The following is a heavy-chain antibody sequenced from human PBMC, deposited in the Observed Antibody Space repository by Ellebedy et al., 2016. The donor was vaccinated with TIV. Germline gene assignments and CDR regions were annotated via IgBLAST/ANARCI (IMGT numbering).Heavy chain of an antibody. Sequence: AASVKVSCKPSGYTFTNYNMHWVRQAPGQGLEWMGMINPSGGSTTYALQFRGRVTMTKDPYTSTLNMELSSLRFEDTAVYYCASSLEWLPGDYWGQGTLVTVSS. V-gene: IGHV1-46*01. CDR3: ASSLEWLPGDY. CDR1: GYTFTNYN. CDR2: INPSGGST. D-gene: IGHD3-3*01. J-gene: IGHJ4*02.